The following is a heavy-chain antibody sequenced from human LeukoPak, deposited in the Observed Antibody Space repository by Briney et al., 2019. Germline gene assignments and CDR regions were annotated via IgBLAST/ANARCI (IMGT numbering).Heavy chain of an antibody. D-gene: IGHD1-1*01. CDR3: ARATGWLPFDY. J-gene: IGHJ4*02. CDR2: INPNSGDT. V-gene: IGHV1-2*02. CDR1: GYAFTGYY. Sequence: ASVKVSCKASGYAFTGYYMYWVRQAPGQGLEWMGWINPNSGDTNYAQMFQGRVTMTRDTSISTAYMELSRLTSDDTAVYYCARATGWLPFDYWGQETLVTVSS.